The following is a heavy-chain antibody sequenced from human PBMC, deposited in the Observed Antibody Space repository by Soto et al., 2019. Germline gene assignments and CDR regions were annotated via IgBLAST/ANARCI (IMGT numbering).Heavy chain of an antibody. Sequence: PSETLSLTCAVYGGSFSGYYWSWIRQPPGKGLEWIGEINHSGSTNYNPSLKSRVTISVDTSKNQFSLKLSSVTAADTAVYYCARGVAARPYGPWGQGTLVTVSS. CDR1: GGSFSGYY. D-gene: IGHD6-6*01. CDR3: ARGVAARPYGP. CDR2: INHSGST. J-gene: IGHJ5*02. V-gene: IGHV4-34*01.